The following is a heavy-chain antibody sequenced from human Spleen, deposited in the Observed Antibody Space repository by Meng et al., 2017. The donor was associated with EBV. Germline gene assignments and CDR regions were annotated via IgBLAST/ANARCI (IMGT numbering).Heavy chain of an antibody. D-gene: IGHD2-15*01. CDR2: ISAYNANT. CDR3: ARSPPLGFCRSGSCYNFDP. J-gene: IGHJ5*02. CDR1: GYTFTTYG. Sequence: KLVLSGAEVKKLXXXXKVXXKXXGYTFTTYGISWVRQAPGQVLEWMGRISAYNANTNYAQKLQGRVTMTTDTSTSTAYMELRSLRSDDTAVYFCARSPPLGFCRSGSCYNFDPWGQGTLVTVAS. V-gene: IGHV1-18*01.